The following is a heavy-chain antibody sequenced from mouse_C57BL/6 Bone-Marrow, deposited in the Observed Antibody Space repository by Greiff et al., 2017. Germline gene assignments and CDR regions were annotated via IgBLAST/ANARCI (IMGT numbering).Heavy chain of an antibody. J-gene: IGHJ3*01. V-gene: IGHV1-55*01. Sequence: QVQLQQPGAELVKPGASVKMSCKASGYTFTSYWITWVKQRPGQGLEWIGDIYPGSGSTNYNEKFKSKATLTVDTSSSTAYMQLSSLTSEDSAVYYCARYDYDGTDFDYWGQGTLVTVSA. D-gene: IGHD2-4*01. CDR1: GYTFTSYW. CDR2: IYPGSGST. CDR3: ARYDYDGTDFDY.